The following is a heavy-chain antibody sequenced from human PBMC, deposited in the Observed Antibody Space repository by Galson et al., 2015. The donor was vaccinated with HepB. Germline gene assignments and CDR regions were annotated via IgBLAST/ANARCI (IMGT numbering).Heavy chain of an antibody. CDR2: ISNSGTTI. Sequence: LRLSCAASGFTFSSYTMNWVRQPPGKGLEWVSYISNSGTTIYYADSVKGRFTISRDNAKNSLYLDMNSLRDEDTAVYYCARQRQVDYWGQGTLVTVSS. D-gene: IGHD6-25*01. CDR1: GFTFSSYT. V-gene: IGHV3-48*02. J-gene: IGHJ4*02. CDR3: ARQRQVDY.